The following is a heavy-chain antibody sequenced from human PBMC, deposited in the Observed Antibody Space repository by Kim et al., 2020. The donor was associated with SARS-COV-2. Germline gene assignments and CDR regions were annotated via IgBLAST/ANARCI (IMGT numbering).Heavy chain of an antibody. CDR1: GGSFSGYY. V-gene: IGHV4-34*01. D-gene: IGHD3-3*01. CDR2: INHSGST. CDR3: ATHGEGVFVEWFYGGMDV. Sequence: SETLSLTCAVYGGSFSGYYWSWIRQPPGKGLEWIGEINHSGSTNYNPSLKSRVTISVDTSKNQFSLKLSSVTAADTAVYYCATHGEGVFVEWFYGGMDVWGQGTTVTVSS. J-gene: IGHJ6*02.